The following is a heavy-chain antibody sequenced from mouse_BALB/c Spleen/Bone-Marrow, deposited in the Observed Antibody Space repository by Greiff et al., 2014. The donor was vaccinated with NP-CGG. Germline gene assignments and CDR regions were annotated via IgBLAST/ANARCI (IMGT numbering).Heavy chain of an antibody. CDR3: ANYYYGSSLFAY. J-gene: IGHJ3*01. V-gene: IGHV14-3*02. D-gene: IGHD1-1*01. Sequence: EVQGVESGAELVKPGASVKLSCTASGFNIKDTYMHWVKQRPEQGPEWIGRIDPANGNTKYDPKFQGKATITADTSSNTAYLQLSSLTSEDTAVYYCANYYYGSSLFAYWGQGTLVTVSA. CDR2: IDPANGNT. CDR1: GFNIKDTY.